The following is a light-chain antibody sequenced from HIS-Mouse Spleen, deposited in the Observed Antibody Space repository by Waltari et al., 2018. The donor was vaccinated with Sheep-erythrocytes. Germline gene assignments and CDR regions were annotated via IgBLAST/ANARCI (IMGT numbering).Light chain of an antibody. CDR2: EVS. Sequence: QSALTQPPSASGSPGQSVTIPCTGTSSDVGGYHQVSCYQQHPGKAPKLLIYEVSKRPSGVPDRFSGSKSGNTASLTVSGLQAEDEADYYCSSYAGSNNWVFGGGTKLTVL. CDR1: SSDVGGYHQ. V-gene: IGLV2-8*01. J-gene: IGLJ3*02. CDR3: SSYAGSNNWV.